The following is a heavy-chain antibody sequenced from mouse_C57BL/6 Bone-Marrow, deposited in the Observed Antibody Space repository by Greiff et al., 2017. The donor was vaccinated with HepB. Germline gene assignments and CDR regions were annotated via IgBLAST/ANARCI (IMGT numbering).Heavy chain of an antibody. V-gene: IGHV1-53*01. CDR2: INPSNGGT. CDR3: ARSVGSTRYFDV. D-gene: IGHD1-1*01. Sequence: QVQLQQPGTELVKPGASVKLSCKASGYTFTSYWMPWVKQRPGQGLEWIGNINPSNGGTNYNEKFKSKATLTVDKSSSTAYMQLSSLTSEDSAVYYCARSVGSTRYFDVGGTGTTVTVSS. CDR1: GYTFTSYW. J-gene: IGHJ1*03.